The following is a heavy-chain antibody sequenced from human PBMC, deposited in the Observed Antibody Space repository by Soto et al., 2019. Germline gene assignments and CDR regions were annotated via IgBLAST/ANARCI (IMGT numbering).Heavy chain of an antibody. J-gene: IGHJ4*02. CDR3: ARDLEDTAMVWAD. V-gene: IGHV3-53*01. D-gene: IGHD5-18*01. Sequence: GGSLRLSCAASGFTVSSNYMSWVRQAPGKGLEWVSVIYSGGSTYYADSVKGRFTISRENSKNTLFLQMNSLRAEDTAVYYGARDLEDTAMVWADWGQGTLVTVSS. CDR1: GFTVSSNY. CDR2: IYSGGST.